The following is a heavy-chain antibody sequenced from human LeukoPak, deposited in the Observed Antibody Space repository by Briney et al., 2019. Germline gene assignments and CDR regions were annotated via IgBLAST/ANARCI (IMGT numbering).Heavy chain of an antibody. CDR3: ARDPGVGATTLGAFDI. V-gene: IGHV4-59*12. J-gene: IGHJ3*02. D-gene: IGHD1-26*01. CDR2: IYYSGST. CDR1: GGSISNYY. Sequence: SETLSLTCTLSGGSISNYYWNWIRQPPGKGLEWICYIYYSGSTNYNPSLKSRVTMSVDTSKNQFSLKLNSVTAADTAVYYCARDPGVGATTLGAFDIWGQETMVTVSS.